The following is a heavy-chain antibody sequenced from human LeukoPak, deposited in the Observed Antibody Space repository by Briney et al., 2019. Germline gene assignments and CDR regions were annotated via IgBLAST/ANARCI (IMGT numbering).Heavy chain of an antibody. Sequence: GGSLRLSCATSGFSLEDYGMSWVRQAPGKGLVWVSRINSDGSGTIYADSVKGRFTISRDNAKNTLDLQMNSLRAEDTAVYYCARGEKSWINGFDLWGQGTLVTVSS. CDR3: ARGEKSWINGFDL. D-gene: IGHD2-8*01. CDR1: GFSLEDYG. V-gene: IGHV3-74*01. CDR2: INSDGSGT. J-gene: IGHJ4*02.